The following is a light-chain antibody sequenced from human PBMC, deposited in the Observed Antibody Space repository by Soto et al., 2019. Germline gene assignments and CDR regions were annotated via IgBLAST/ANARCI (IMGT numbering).Light chain of an antibody. Sequence: DIQMTQSPSSLSASVGDRVTITCQATQDIKNYLTWYQQKPGKAPNLLIYDVSNLETGVPSRFSGGGSGTDCTLTISSLQPEDVATYYCQQYDNLPRTFGQGTKVELK. V-gene: IGKV1-33*01. CDR2: DVS. J-gene: IGKJ1*01. CDR1: QDIKNY. CDR3: QQYDNLPRT.